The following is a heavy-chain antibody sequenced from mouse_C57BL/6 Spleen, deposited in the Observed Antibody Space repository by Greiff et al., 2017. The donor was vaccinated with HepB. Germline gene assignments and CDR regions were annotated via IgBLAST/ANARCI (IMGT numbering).Heavy chain of an antibody. CDR3: ARGDYYGSSYLGD. CDR2: IYPGDGDT. D-gene: IGHD1-1*01. CDR1: GYAFSSSW. J-gene: IGHJ2*01. V-gene: IGHV1-82*01. Sequence: LQESGPELVKPGASVKISCKASGYAFSSSWMNWVKQRPGKGLEWIGRIYPGDGDTNYNGKFKGKATLTADKSSSTAYMQLSSLTSEDSAVYFCARGDYYGSSYLGDWGQGTTLTVSS.